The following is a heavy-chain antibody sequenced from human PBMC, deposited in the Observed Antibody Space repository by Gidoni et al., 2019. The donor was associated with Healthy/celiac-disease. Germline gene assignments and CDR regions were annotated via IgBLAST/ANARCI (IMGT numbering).Heavy chain of an antibody. D-gene: IGHD6-19*01. V-gene: IGHV2-26*01. J-gene: IGHJ5*02. Sequence: QVTLKESGPVLVKPTETLTLTCTVSGFSLSNARMGVSWIRQPPAKALEWLAHIFSNDEKSYSTSLKSRLTISKDTSKSQVVLTMTNMDPVDTATYYCARTPDSIAVAGTQGWFDPWGQGTLVTVSS. CDR1: GFSLSNARMG. CDR2: IFSNDEK. CDR3: ARTPDSIAVAGTQGWFDP.